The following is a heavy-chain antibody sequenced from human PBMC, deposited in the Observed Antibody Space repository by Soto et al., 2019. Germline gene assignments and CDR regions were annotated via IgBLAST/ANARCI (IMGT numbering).Heavy chain of an antibody. CDR1: GGTFKSYE. D-gene: IGHD3-10*01. J-gene: IGHJ3*02. CDR2: ISPMFRTP. V-gene: IGHV1-69*05. CDR3: DSAPSPILGTYGFVEAFDI. Sequence: QVQVVQSGAEVRKPGSSVKVSCKVSGGTFKSYEISWVRQAPGQGHEWVGGISPMFRTPNYAQSFQDTVSITTAEAKTTAYMELNRLRVADADVDDCDSAPSPILGTYGFVEAFDIVGQGTVFFVSS.